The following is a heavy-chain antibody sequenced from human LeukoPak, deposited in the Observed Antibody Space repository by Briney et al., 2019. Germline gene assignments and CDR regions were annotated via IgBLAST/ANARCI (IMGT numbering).Heavy chain of an antibody. Sequence: PGGSLRLSCAASGFTFSSYAMSWVRQAPGKGLEWVSAISGSGGSTYYADSVKGRFTISRDNSKNTLYLQMNSLRAEDTAVYYCAKVTREVGELIIGYWGQGTLVTVSS. CDR3: AKVTREVGELIIGY. CDR1: GFTFSSYA. D-gene: IGHD3-10*01. CDR2: ISGSGGST. J-gene: IGHJ4*02. V-gene: IGHV3-23*01.